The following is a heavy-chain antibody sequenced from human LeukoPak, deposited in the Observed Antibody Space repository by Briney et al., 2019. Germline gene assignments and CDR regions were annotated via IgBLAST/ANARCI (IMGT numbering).Heavy chain of an antibody. J-gene: IGHJ4*02. CDR2: INPTSGYI. CDR3: ARFVEAHTYYFDY. CDR1: GFTFTSYT. V-gene: IGHV3-21*01. Sequence: PGGSLLLSCAASGFTFTSYTMYWVRPAPGKGLEWVSSINPTSGYIYYSDSVKGRFTISRDNAKKSFYLQMNSLRAEDTAVYYCARFVEAHTYYFDYWGQGTLVAVSS. D-gene: IGHD3-10*01.